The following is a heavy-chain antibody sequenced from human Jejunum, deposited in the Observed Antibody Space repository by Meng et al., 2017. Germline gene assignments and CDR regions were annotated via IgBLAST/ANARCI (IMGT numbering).Heavy chain of an antibody. D-gene: IGHD3-22*01. Sequence: GSLRLSCTVSGDSISSYYWSWIRQPPGKGLEWIGYIYYSGSTNYNPSLKSRVTISVDTSKNQLSLKLTSVTAADTAVYYCARTSYERPFDYWGQGTLVNGAS. V-gene: IGHV4-59*01. J-gene: IGHJ4*02. CDR3: ARTSYERPFDY. CDR1: GDSISSYY. CDR2: IYYSGST.